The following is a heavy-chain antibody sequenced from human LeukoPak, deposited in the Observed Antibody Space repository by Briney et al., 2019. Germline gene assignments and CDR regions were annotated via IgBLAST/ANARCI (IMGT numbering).Heavy chain of an antibody. Sequence: SVKVSCKASGGTFSSYAISWVRQAPGQGLEWMGRIIPILGIANYAQKFQGRVTITADKSTSTAHMELSSLRSEDTAVYCCARASATRDYGDPEFDYWGQGTLVSVSS. CDR3: ARASATRDYGDPEFDY. V-gene: IGHV1-69*04. CDR1: GGTFSSYA. CDR2: IIPILGIA. J-gene: IGHJ4*02. D-gene: IGHD4-17*01.